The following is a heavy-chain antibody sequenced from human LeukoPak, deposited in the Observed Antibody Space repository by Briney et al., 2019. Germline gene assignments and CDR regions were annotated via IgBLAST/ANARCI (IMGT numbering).Heavy chain of an antibody. CDR2: IYHSGST. D-gene: IGHD6-13*01. J-gene: IGHJ5*02. V-gene: IGHV4-38-2*02. CDR1: GYSISSGYY. CDR3: ARDKAGAAASWFDP. Sequence: SETLSLTCTVSGYSISSGYYWGWIRQPPGKGLEWIGSIYHSGSTYYNPSLKSRVTISVNTSKNQFSLKLSSVTAADTAVYYCARDKAGAAASWFDPWGQGTLVTVSS.